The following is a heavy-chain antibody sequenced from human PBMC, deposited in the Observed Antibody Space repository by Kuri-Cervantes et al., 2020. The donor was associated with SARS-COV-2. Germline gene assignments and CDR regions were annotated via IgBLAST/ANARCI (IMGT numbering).Heavy chain of an antibody. J-gene: IGHJ4*02. CDR2: FDPEDGET. CDR1: GYTLIELS. V-gene: IGHV1-24*01. Sequence: ASVKVSCKVSGYTLIELSMHWVRQAPGRGLEWMGGFDPEDGETIYAQKFQGWVTMTRDTSISTAYMELSRLRSDDTAVYYCARRDGSLGEFDYWGRGTLVTVSS. D-gene: IGHD3-16*01. CDR3: ARRDGSLGEFDY.